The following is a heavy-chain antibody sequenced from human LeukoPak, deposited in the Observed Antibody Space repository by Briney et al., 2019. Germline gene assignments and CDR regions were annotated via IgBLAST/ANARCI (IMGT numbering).Heavy chain of an antibody. CDR2: IKGDGSEK. J-gene: IGHJ5*02. D-gene: IGHD4-11*01. V-gene: IGHV3-7*01. Sequence: GGSLRLSCAASGFTFSSYWMSWVRLAPGKGLEWVGNIKGDGSEKWYVDSVKGRFTTSRDNAQNSVYLQMNSLRAEDTALYYCARDEYRSRWLHPWGQGTLVTVTS. CDR1: GFTFSSYW. CDR3: ARDEYRSRWLHP.